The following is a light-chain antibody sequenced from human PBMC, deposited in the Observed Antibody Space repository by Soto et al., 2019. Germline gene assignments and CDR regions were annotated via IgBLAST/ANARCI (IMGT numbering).Light chain of an antibody. V-gene: IGKV3-20*01. J-gene: IGKJ3*01. CDR3: QQYSASPST. Sequence: EIVLTQSPGTLSLSPGERATLSCRASQVVSSNNVAWYQQKPGQAPRLLIFGASRRATGIPDRFSGSGSGTGFTFTITRLEPEDFAVYYCQQYSASPSTFGPGTKVDIK. CDR2: GAS. CDR1: QVVSSNN.